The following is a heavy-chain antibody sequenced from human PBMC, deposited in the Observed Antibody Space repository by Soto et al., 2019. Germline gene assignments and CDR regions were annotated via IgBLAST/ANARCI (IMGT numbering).Heavy chain of an antibody. CDR3: ASGITMIVVAPDY. D-gene: IGHD3-22*01. Sequence: GGSLRLWSGAAGFTFSGHAGSRVRQDPGKGLEWVSSISSSSSYIYYADSVKGRFTISRDNAKSSLYLQMNSLRAEDTAVYYCASGITMIVVAPDYWGQGTLVTVSS. V-gene: IGHV3-21*01. J-gene: IGHJ4*02. CDR2: ISSSSSYI. CDR1: GFTFSGHA.